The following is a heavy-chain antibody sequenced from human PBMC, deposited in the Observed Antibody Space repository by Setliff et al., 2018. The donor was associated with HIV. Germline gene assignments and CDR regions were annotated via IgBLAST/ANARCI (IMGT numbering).Heavy chain of an antibody. V-gene: IGHV4-38-2*01. CDR1: GYSISTAYY. Sequence: PSETLSLTCAVSGYSISTAYYWGWLRQPPGRGLEWIGYIFYSGTTKFNPSLKIRAAISVDSSNNQLSLKMTSVTAADTAVDFCARFNALLGSSTYYDYWGPGLLVTVSS. D-gene: IGHD3-22*01. J-gene: IGHJ4*02. CDR3: ARFNALLGSSTYYDY. CDR2: IFYSGTT.